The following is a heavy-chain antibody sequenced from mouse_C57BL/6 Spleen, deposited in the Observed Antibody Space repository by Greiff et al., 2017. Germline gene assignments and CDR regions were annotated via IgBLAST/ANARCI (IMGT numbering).Heavy chain of an antibody. Sequence: QVQLQQPGAELVMPGASVKLSCKASGYTFTSYWMHWVKQRPGQGLEWIGEIDPSDSDTNYNQKFKGKSTLTVDKSSSTAYMQLSSLTSEDSAGYYCARSGGDPFAYWGQGTLVTVSA. CDR3: ARSGGDPFAY. D-gene: IGHD2-13*01. J-gene: IGHJ3*01. CDR1: GYTFTSYW. V-gene: IGHV1-69*01. CDR2: IDPSDSDT.